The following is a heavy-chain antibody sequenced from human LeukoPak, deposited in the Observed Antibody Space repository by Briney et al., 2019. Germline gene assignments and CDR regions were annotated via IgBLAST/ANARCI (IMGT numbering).Heavy chain of an antibody. CDR3: ARLDYSSSYYDS. J-gene: IGHJ4*02. V-gene: IGHV4-39*01. D-gene: IGHD6-13*01. CDR2: IYYSGST. CDR1: GGSISSSSYY. Sequence: PSETPSLTCSVSGGSISSSSYYWGWIRQPPGKGLEWIGSIYYSGSTYHNPSLKSRVTMSVDTSKNQFSLTLTSATAADTAIYYCARLDYSSSYYDSWGQGTLVTVSS.